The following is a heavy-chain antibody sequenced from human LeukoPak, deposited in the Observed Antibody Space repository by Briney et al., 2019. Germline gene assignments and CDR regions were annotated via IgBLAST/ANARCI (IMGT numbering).Heavy chain of an antibody. Sequence: PSETLSLTCTVSGGSISSGGYYWSWIRQPPGKGLEWIGEINHSGSTNYNPSLKSRVTISVDTSKNQFSLKLSSVTAADTAVYYCARAPFEYLTVNHYYFDYWGQGTLVTVSS. V-gene: IGHV4-39*07. J-gene: IGHJ4*02. CDR3: ARAPFEYLTVNHYYFDY. CDR1: GGSISSGGYY. CDR2: INHSGST. D-gene: IGHD4-17*01.